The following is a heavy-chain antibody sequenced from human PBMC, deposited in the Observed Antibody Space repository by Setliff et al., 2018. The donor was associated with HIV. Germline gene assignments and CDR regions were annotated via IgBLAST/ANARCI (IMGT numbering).Heavy chain of an antibody. CDR3: ARQDIFYFDS. D-gene: IGHD2-21*01. CDR1: GGSISSGSYY. Sequence: SETLSLTCTVSGGSISSGSYYWSWIRQPAGKGLEWIGRIYTSGSTNYNSALVGRLSISIDTTKNQFSLHLTSVTAADTAVYFCARQDIFYFDSWGQGTLVTVSS. V-gene: IGHV4-61*02. J-gene: IGHJ4*02. CDR2: IYTSGST.